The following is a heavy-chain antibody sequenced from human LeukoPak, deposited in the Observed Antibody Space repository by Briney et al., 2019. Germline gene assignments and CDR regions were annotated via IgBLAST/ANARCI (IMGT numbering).Heavy chain of an antibody. Sequence: WASVKVSCKASGGTSSSYAISWVRQAPGQGLEWMGGIIPIFGTANYAQKFQGRVTITADEPTSTAYMELSSLRSEDTAVYYCARAAGDSSAWMDYWGQGTLVTVSS. D-gene: IGHD6-19*01. J-gene: IGHJ4*02. CDR2: IIPIFGTA. V-gene: IGHV1-69*13. CDR1: GGTSSSYA. CDR3: ARAAGDSSAWMDY.